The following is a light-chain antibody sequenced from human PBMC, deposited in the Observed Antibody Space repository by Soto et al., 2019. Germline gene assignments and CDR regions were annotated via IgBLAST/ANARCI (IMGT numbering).Light chain of an antibody. J-gene: IGKJ1*01. CDR3: HQYYSTPLT. V-gene: IGKV4-1*01. CDR2: WAS. Sequence: DVVMARSPDSLSVSLGERATIYCKSSQSVLNTTKNKSTLAWYQQKPGQPPKLLIYWASTRESGVPDRSTGSGSGTDFTLAISSLQAEDVAVYYCHQYYSTPLTFGQGTKVDI. CDR1: QSVLNTTKNKST.